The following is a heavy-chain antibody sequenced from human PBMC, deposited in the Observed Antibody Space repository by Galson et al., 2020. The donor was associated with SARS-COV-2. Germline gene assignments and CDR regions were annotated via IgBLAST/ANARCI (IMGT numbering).Heavy chain of an antibody. V-gene: IGHV3-11*01. D-gene: IGHD1-1*01. CDR3: ARGHWKLDY. J-gene: IGHJ4*02. CDR1: GFTFSDFY. CDR2: IDPAGTSI. Sequence: GGSLRLSCAAFGFTFSDFYLTWIRQSPGKGLEWVSYIDPAGTSIYYVDSVKSRFTISRDNAENLLYLQMNSLTAEDTAVYFCARGHWKLDYWGQGTQVTVSS.